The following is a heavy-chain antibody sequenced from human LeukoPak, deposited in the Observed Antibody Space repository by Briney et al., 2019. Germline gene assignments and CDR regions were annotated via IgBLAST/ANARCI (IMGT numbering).Heavy chain of an antibody. V-gene: IGHV4-59*01. J-gene: IGHJ4*02. D-gene: IGHD3-22*01. CDR1: GDSFTKYY. CDR2: VSGSGST. Sequence: PSETLSLTCTVSGDSFTKYYWNWIRQAPGKGLEWIGYVSGSGSTKYNPSLKSRVSMSADTSKNQLSLQLTSLSAADTAVYYCVRARGYFVPDSWGPGTLATVSS. CDR3: VRARGYFVPDS.